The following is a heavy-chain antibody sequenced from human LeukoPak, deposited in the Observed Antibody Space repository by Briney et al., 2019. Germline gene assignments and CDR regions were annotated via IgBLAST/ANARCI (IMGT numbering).Heavy chain of an antibody. V-gene: IGHV3-48*03. CDR3: ARVLLSGYDRPIDF. CDR2: ISGSAGSI. CDR1: GFTFSSYE. Sequence: PGGSLRLSCAASGFTFSSYEMNWVRQAPGKRLEWVSYISGSAGSIYLADSVKDRFSVSRDNAKNSLYLQMTSLRAEDTGIYYCARVLLSGYDRPIDFWGQGTLVTVSS. D-gene: IGHD5-12*01. J-gene: IGHJ4*02.